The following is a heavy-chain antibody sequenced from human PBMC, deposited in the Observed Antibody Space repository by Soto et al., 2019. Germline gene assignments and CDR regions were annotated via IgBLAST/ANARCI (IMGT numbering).Heavy chain of an antibody. CDR1: GFTFSSYG. CDR2: ISYDGSNK. D-gene: IGHD3-22*01. CDR3: AKDGGYYYDSSGYSPEKTYYYYYGMDV. J-gene: IGHJ6*02. Sequence: GESLKISCAASGFTFSSYGMHWVRQAPGKGLEWVAVISYDGSNKYYADSVKGRFTISRDNSKNTLYLQMNSLRAEDTAVYYCAKDGGYYYDSSGYSPEKTYYYYYGMDVWGQGTTVTVSS. V-gene: IGHV3-30*18.